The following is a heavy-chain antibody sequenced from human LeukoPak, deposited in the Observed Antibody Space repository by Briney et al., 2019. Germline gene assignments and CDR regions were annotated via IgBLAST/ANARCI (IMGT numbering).Heavy chain of an antibody. CDR2: IIDSGST. J-gene: IGHJ4*02. Sequence: PSGTLSLTCAVSGGSISSGYWWSWVRQPPMKGLEWIGEIIDSGSTNYNPSHKGRITISLDKTKNQFSLNVNSVTAADTAVYYCATYGPTSGGYTFEYWGQGILVTVSS. D-gene: IGHD2-15*01. CDR3: ATYGPTSGGYTFEY. CDR1: GGSISSGYW. V-gene: IGHV4-4*02.